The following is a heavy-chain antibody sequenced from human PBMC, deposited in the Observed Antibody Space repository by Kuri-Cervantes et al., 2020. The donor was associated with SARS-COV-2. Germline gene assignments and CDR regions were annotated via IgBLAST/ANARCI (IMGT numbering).Heavy chain of an antibody. Sequence: GESLKISCAASGFTFSSYDMHWVRQATGKGLEWVSAIGTAGDTYYPGSVKGRFTISRENAKNSLYLQMNSLRAGDTAVYYCARGDKLGDAFDIWGQGTIVTVSS. D-gene: IGHD6-13*01. CDR3: ARGDKLGDAFDI. J-gene: IGHJ3*02. CDR2: IGTAGDT. V-gene: IGHV3-13*01. CDR1: GFTFSSYD.